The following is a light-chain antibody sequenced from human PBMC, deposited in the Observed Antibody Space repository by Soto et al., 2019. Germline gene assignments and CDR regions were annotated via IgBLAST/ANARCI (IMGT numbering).Light chain of an antibody. CDR1: ARDVGAYNY. CDR2: GVI. J-gene: IGLJ2*01. CDR3: SSYTSTDTHVV. Sequence: QSVLTQPASVSGSPGQSITISCTGTARDVGAYNYVSWYQQHPGKVPKVIIYGVINRPSGVSSRFSASKSGNTASLTISGLQAEDEADYYCSSYTSTDTHVVFGGGTKVTVL. V-gene: IGLV2-14*01.